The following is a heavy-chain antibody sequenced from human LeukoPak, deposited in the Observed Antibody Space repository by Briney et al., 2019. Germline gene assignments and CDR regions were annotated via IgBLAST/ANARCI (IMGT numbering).Heavy chain of an antibody. V-gene: IGHV3-21*01. CDR2: ISSSSSYI. J-gene: IGHJ5*02. CDR3: ARDRSRIAAAFRFDP. D-gene: IGHD6-13*01. CDR1: GFTFSSYS. Sequence: KPGGSLRLSCAASGFTFSSYSMNWVRQAPGKGLEWVSSISSSSSYIYYADSVKGRFTISRDNAKNSLYLQMNSLRAEDTAVYYCARDRSRIAAAFRFDPWGQGTLVTVSS.